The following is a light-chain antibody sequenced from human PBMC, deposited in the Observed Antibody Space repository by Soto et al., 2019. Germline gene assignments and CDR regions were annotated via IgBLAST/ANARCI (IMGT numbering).Light chain of an antibody. V-gene: IGKV1-27*01. J-gene: IGKJ4*01. Sequence: DIQMTQSPSSLSASVGDRVTIICRASQGISNYLAWYQQKPGKVPKLLIHAASTLQSGVPSRFSGSGSGIEFKLTISSLQPEDVATYYCQKYNIAPLTFGGGTKVEIK. CDR3: QKYNIAPLT. CDR1: QGISNY. CDR2: AAS.